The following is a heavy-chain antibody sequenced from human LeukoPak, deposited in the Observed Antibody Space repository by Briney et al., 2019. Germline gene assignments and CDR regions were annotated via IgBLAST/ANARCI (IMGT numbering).Heavy chain of an antibody. CDR2: IRYDGSNK. CDR3: AKDRYYGSGRSYYYMDV. V-gene: IGHV3-30*02. CDR1: GFTFTTYG. J-gene: IGHJ6*03. Sequence: GGSLRLSCAASGFTFTTYGMGWVRQAPGKGLEWVAFIRYDGSNKYYADSVKGRFTIFRDNSKNTLYLQMNSLRAEDTAVYYCAKDRYYGSGRSYYYMDVWGKGTTVTISS. D-gene: IGHD3-10*01.